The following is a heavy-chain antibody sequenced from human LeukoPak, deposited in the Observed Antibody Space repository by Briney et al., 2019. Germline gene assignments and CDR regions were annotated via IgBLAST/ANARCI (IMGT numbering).Heavy chain of an antibody. CDR1: GDSISSGGYS. CDR3: ARGSATFGLIGLFDY. J-gene: IGHJ4*02. Sequence: KPSETLSLTCAVSGDSISSGGYSWNWIRQPPGKGLECIGYVYSSGSAYYNPSLKSRVTMSVDTSKNQFSLNLTSMTAADTAVYYCARGSATFGLIGLFDYWGQGTLVTVSS. V-gene: IGHV4-30-4*07. D-gene: IGHD3/OR15-3a*01. CDR2: VYSSGSA.